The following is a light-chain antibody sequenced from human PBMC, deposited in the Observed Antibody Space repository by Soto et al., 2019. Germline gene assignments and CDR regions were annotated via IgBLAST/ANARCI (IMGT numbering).Light chain of an antibody. J-gene: IGKJ1*01. V-gene: IGKV1-5*03. CDR2: KAS. Sequence: DIQMTQSPSTLSGSVGDRVTITCRASQTISSWLAWYQQKPGKAPKLLIYKASTLKSGVPSRFSGSGSGTEFTLTISSLQPDDFANYNCQHNNSYSAAFGQGTKVELK. CDR1: QTISSW. CDR3: QHNNSYSAA.